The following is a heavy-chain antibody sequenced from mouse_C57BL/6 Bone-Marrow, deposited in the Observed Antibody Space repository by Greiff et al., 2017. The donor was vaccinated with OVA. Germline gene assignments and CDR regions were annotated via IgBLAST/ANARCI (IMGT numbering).Heavy chain of an antibody. CDR3: ARPTYYGSSYGFAY. V-gene: IGHV5-6*01. CDR2: ISSGGSYT. CDR1: GFTFSSYG. D-gene: IGHD1-1*01. Sequence: EVQLVESGGDLVKPGGSLKLSFAASGFTFSSYGMSWVRQTPDKRLEWVATISSGGSYTYYPDSVKGRFTISRDNAKNTLYLQMSSLKSEDTAMYYCARPTYYGSSYGFAYWGQGTTLTVSS. J-gene: IGHJ2*01.